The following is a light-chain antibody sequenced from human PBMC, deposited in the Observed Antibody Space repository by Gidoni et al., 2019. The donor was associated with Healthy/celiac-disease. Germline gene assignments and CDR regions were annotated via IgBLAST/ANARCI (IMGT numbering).Light chain of an antibody. V-gene: IGKV1-39*01. Sequence: DIQMTQSPSSLSASVGDRVTITCRASQSIRSYLNWYQQKPGKAPKLLIYAASSLQSGVPSRFSGSGSGTDFTLTISSLQPEDFATYYCQQSYSTPRDTFGGGTKVEIK. CDR2: AAS. CDR3: QQSYSTPRDT. CDR1: QSIRSY. J-gene: IGKJ4*01.